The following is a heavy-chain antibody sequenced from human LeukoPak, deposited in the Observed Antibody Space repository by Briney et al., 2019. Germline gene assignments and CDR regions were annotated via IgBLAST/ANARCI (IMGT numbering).Heavy chain of an antibody. Sequence: GGSLRLSCAASGFTFSSYEMNWVRQAPGKGLEWVSYISSSGSTIYYADSVKGRFTISRDNAKNSLYLQMNNMRAEDTAVYYCARDAYSGYDFDYWGQGTLVTVSS. CDR2: ISSSGSTI. CDR1: GFTFSSYE. D-gene: IGHD5-12*01. J-gene: IGHJ4*02. CDR3: ARDAYSGYDFDY. V-gene: IGHV3-48*03.